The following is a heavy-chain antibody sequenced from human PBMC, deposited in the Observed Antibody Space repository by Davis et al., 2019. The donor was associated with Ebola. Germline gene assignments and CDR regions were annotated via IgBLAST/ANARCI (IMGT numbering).Heavy chain of an antibody. J-gene: IGHJ4*02. CDR1: GFTFSSYS. D-gene: IGHD3-3*01. CDR2: ISSSSSYI. V-gene: IGHV3-21*01. Sequence: GESLKISCAASGFTFSSYSMNWVRQAPGKGLEWVSSISSSSSYIYYADSVKGRFTISRDNAKNSLYLQMNSLRAEDTAVYYCARDQPYYDFWSGYCDYWGQGTLVTVSS. CDR3: ARDQPYYDFWSGYCDY.